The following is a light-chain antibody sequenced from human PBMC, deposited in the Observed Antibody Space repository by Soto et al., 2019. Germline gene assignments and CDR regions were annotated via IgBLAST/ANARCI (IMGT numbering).Light chain of an antibody. CDR2: EGS. V-gene: IGLV2-23*01. Sequence: QSVLTQPASVSGSPGQSITTSCTGTSSDVGSYNLVSWYQQHPGKAPKLMIYEGSKRPSGVSNRFSGSKSGNTASLTISGLQAEDEADYYCCSYAGSSTAVVFGGGTKVTVL. CDR3: CSYAGSSTAVV. J-gene: IGLJ2*01. CDR1: SSDVGSYNL.